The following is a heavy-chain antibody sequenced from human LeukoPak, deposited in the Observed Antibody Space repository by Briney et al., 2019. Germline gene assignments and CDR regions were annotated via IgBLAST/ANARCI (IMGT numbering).Heavy chain of an antibody. V-gene: IGHV1-69*05. D-gene: IGHD1-1*01. J-gene: IGHJ5*02. CDR1: GGTVSSYA. Sequence: ASVKVSCTASGGTVSSYAISWVRQAPGQGLEWRGGIIPIFGTANYAQKFQGRVTITTDESTSTAHMELSSLRSEDTAVYYCARVQLTERSSWFDPWGQGTLVTVSS. CDR3: ARVQLTERSSWFDP. CDR2: IIPIFGTA.